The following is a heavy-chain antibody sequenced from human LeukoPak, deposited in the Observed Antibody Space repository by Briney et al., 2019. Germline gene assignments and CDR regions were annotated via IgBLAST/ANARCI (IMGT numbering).Heavy chain of an antibody. J-gene: IGHJ6*03. CDR3: AKYPPLNYYYYMDV. Sequence: GWSLTLSCAASRLIFSSYAMSWVRQAPGKGLEWVSAISGSGGSTYYADSVKGPFTNSRDNAENALYLQMNSLRAEDTAVYYCAKYPPLNYYYYMDVLGKGTKVTVTS. CDR2: ISGSGGST. CDR1: RLIFSSYA. V-gene: IGHV3-23*01.